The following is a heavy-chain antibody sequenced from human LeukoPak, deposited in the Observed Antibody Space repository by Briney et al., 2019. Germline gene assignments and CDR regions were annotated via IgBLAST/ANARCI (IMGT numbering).Heavy chain of an antibody. V-gene: IGHV3-7*01. J-gene: IGHJ3*02. CDR1: GFTFSSYA. CDR3: AREKYYYGSGSYSAFDI. CDR2: IKQDGSEK. D-gene: IGHD3-10*01. Sequence: PGGSLRLSCAASGFTFSSYAMSWVRQAPGKGLEWVANIKQDGSEKYYVDSVKGRFTISRDNAKNSLYLQMNSLRAEDTAVYYCAREKYYYGSGSYSAFDIWGQGTMVTVSS.